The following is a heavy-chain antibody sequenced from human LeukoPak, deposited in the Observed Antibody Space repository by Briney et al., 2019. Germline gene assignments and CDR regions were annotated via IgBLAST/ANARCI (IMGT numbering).Heavy chain of an antibody. Sequence: SETLSLTCTVSGGSISSHYWSWIRQPPGKGLEWIGYIYYSGSTNYNPSLKSRVTISVDTSKNQFSLKLSSVTAADTAVYYCARGSLFIYGSGSYSIDYYYGMDVWGQGTTVTVSS. CDR1: GGSISSHY. D-gene: IGHD3-10*01. J-gene: IGHJ6*02. CDR3: ARGSLFIYGSGSYSIDYYYGMDV. CDR2: IYYSGST. V-gene: IGHV4-59*11.